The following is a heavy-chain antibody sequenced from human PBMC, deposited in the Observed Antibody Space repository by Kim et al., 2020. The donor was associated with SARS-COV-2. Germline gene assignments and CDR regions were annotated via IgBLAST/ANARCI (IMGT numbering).Heavy chain of an antibody. Sequence: YYNPSLKSRVTISVDTSKNQFSLKLSSVTAADTAVYYCARHPVFNTGFDPWGQGTLVTVSS. V-gene: IGHV4-39*01. D-gene: IGHD2-8*02. J-gene: IGHJ5*02. CDR3: ARHPVFNTGFDP.